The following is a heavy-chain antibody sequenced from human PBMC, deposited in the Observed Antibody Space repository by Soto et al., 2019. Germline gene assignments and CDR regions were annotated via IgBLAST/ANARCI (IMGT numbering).Heavy chain of an antibody. D-gene: IGHD2-2*01. J-gene: IGHJ3*02. V-gene: IGHV1-46*03. CDR2: INPSGGST. CDR1: GYTFTSYY. Sequence: ASVKVSCTASGYTFTSYYMHWVRQAPGQGLEWMGIINPSGGSTSYAQKFQGRVTMTRDTSTSTVYMELSSLRSEDTAVYYCALRDCSSTSCYVGEDAFDIWGQGTMVTVSS. CDR3: ALRDCSSTSCYVGEDAFDI.